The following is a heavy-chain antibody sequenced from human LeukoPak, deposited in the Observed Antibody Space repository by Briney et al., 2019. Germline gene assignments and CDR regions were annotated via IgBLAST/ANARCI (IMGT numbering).Heavy chain of an antibody. J-gene: IGHJ4*02. V-gene: IGHV3-48*03. CDR1: GFTFSSYE. CDR2: ISSSGSTI. D-gene: IGHD3-16*02. CDR3: ARGDLGGLSSLGY. Sequence: GGSLRLSCAASGFTFSSYEMNWVRQAPGKGLEWVSYISSSGSTIYYADSVKGRFTISRDNAKNSLYLQMNSLRAEDTAVYYCARGDLGGLSSLGYWGQGTLVTVSS.